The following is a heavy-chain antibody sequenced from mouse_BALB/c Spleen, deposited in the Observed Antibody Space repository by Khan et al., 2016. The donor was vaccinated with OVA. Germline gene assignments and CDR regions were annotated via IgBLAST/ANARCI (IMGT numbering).Heavy chain of an antibody. D-gene: IGHD2-3*01. CDR3: AHPSYDPRYFDV. V-gene: IGHV14-3*02. J-gene: IGHJ1*01. Sequence: VQLKESGAELVKPGASVKLSCTASGFNIKNTYMHWVNQRPEQGLEWIGRINPANGNTNYDPKFQGKATITADTSSNTAYLQLSSLTSEDTAFYYCAHPSYDPRYFDVWGAGTTVTVSS. CDR2: INPANGNT. CDR1: GFNIKNTY.